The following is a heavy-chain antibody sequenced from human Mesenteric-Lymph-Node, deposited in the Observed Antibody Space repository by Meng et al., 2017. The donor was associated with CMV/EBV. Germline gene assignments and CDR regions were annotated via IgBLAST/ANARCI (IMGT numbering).Heavy chain of an antibody. V-gene: IGHV3-23*03. CDR2: IYDGGIST. CDR1: GFMFSTYA. D-gene: IGHD3-16*01. J-gene: IGHJ6*02. CDR3: ARTNSRSYGLLYYFGIDV. Sequence: GGSLRLSCAASGFMFSTYAMNWVRQAPGKGLEWVAVIYDGGISTYSADSVRGRFTISRDNSKDTLYLQMNSLRADDTAIHYCARTNSRSYGLLYYFGIDVWGQGTMVTVSS.